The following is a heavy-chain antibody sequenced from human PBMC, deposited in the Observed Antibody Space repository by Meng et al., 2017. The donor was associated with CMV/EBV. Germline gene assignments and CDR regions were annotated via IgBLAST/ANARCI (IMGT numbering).Heavy chain of an antibody. Sequence: QGQRQEAGPGLVKPSETLSLTCTASGGSISSYYWSWIRQPAGKGLEWIGRIYTSGSTNYNPSLKSRVTMSVDTSKNQFSLKLSSVTAADTAVYYCARHGDTAMVVGIDYWGQGTLVTVSS. CDR1: GGSISSYY. J-gene: IGHJ4*02. CDR3: ARHGDTAMVVGIDY. CDR2: IYTSGST. D-gene: IGHD5-18*01. V-gene: IGHV4-4*07.